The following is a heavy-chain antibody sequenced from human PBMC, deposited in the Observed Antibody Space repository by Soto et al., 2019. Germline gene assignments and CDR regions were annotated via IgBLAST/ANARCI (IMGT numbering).Heavy chain of an antibody. CDR3: AREGQKWLVPYCSSTSCYYFDY. D-gene: IGHD2-2*01. CDR2: IWYDGSNK. Sequence: GGSLRLACEASGFTFSGYGMHWVRQAPGKGLEWVAVIWYDGSNKYYADSVKGRFTISRDNSKNTLYLQMNSLRAEDTAVYYCAREGQKWLVPYCSSTSCYYFDYWGQATLVTVSS. CDR1: GFTFSGYG. V-gene: IGHV3-33*08. J-gene: IGHJ4*02.